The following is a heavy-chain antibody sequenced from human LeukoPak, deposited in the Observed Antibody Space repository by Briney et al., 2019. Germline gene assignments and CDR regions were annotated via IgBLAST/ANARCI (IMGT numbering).Heavy chain of an antibody. CDR2: INSAGST. V-gene: IGHV3-23*01. D-gene: IGHD6-13*01. Sequence: PGGSLRLSCAASGFTFSSYAMSWVRQAPGKGLEWVSAINSAGSTYYGDSVRGRFTISRDNSKNVLHLQMNSLRAEDTALYYCARAEAAAGTDRLGYYYYYGMDVWGQGTTVTVSS. J-gene: IGHJ6*02. CDR1: GFTFSSYA. CDR3: ARAEAAAGTDRLGYYYYYGMDV.